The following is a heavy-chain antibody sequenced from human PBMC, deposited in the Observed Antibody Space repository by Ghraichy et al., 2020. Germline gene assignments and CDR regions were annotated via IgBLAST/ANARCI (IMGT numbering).Heavy chain of an antibody. CDR2: ISTSSSHM. D-gene: IGHD1-26*01. V-gene: IGHV3-21*01. CDR1: GFTFGNYS. Sequence: GGSLRLSCAASGFTFGNYSMRWVRQAPGKGLEWVSSISTSSSHMYYADSVKGRFTISRDNAKNSVYLQMNSLRAEDTAVYYCTTMIVGATTDFWGQGTLVTVSS. J-gene: IGHJ4*02. CDR3: TTMIVGATTDF.